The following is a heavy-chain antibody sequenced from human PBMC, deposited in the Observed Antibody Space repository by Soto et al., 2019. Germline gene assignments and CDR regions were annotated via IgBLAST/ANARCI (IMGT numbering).Heavy chain of an antibody. J-gene: IGHJ3*02. V-gene: IGHV3-23*01. D-gene: IGHD3-9*01. CDR1: GFTFSSYA. CDR3: AFRLFYDILTGYYMEAFDI. Sequence: SLRLSCAASGFTFSSYAMSWVRQAPGKGLEWVSAISGSGGSTYYADSVKGRFTISRDNSKNTLYLQMNSLRAEDTAVYYCAFRLFYDILTGYYMEAFDIWGQGTMVTVSS. CDR2: ISGSGGST.